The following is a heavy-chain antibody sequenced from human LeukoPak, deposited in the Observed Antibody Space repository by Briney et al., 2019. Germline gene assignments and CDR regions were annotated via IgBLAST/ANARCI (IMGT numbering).Heavy chain of an antibody. CDR1: GGSISTYY. V-gene: IGHV4-4*07. D-gene: IGHD2-15*01. Sequence: SETLSLTCTVSGGSISTYYWSWIRQPAGKGLEWIGRIYSSGSTDYNPFLKSRVTMSVDTSKNQFSLKLSSVTAADTAVYYCARDCSGNSCYSNWGQGTLVTVSS. J-gene: IGHJ4*02. CDR3: ARDCSGNSCYSN. CDR2: IYSSGST.